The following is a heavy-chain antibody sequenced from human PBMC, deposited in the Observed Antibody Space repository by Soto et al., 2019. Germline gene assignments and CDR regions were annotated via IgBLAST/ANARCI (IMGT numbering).Heavy chain of an antibody. V-gene: IGHV1-69*01. CDR2: SIPIFGTA. D-gene: IGHD5-12*01. CDR3: ASGRGYSGDDQYYYFEMDV. Sequence: QVQLVQSGAEVKKPGSSVKVSCKASGGTFNNYPITWVRQAPGEGLEWLGGSIPIFGTANYAQKFQGRVKISVDESTSKAYMERSSLRSEDTAVYYCASGRGYSGDDQYYYFEMDVWGQGTTVTVSS. CDR1: GGTFNNYP. J-gene: IGHJ6*02.